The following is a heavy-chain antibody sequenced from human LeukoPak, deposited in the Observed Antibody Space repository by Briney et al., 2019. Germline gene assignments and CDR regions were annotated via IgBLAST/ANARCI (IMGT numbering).Heavy chain of an antibody. Sequence: SETLSLTCAVSGYSISSGYYWGWIRQPPGKGLEWIGSIYHSGSTYYNPSLKSRVTISVDTSKNQFSLKLSSVTAADTAVYYCARGARSAYCSSTSCHYYYYMDVWGQGTLVTVSS. V-gene: IGHV4-38-2*01. J-gene: IGHJ6*03. CDR2: IYHSGST. CDR1: GYSISSGYY. D-gene: IGHD2-2*01. CDR3: ARGARSAYCSSTSCHYYYYMDV.